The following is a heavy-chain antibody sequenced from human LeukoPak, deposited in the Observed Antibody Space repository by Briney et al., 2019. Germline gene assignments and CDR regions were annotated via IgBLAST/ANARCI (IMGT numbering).Heavy chain of an antibody. CDR3: ARVRGLNYYDSSGYSAYFDY. J-gene: IGHJ4*02. Sequence: PGGSLRLSCAASGFTFSSYEMNWVRQAPGKGLEWVSYISSSGSTIYYADSVKGRFTISRDNAKNSLYPQMNSLRAEDTAVYYCARVRGLNYYDSSGYSAYFDYWGQGTLVTVSS. CDR2: ISSSGSTI. CDR1: GFTFSSYE. D-gene: IGHD3-22*01. V-gene: IGHV3-48*03.